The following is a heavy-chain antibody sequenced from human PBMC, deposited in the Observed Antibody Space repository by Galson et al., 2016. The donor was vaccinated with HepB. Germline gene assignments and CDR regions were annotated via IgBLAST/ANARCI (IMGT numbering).Heavy chain of an antibody. Sequence: SLRLSCAASGFTFGGYGVSWVRQIPGKGLEWVSGINLNDGSTGYADSVRGRFTISRDNAKNSLYLEMESLRVEDTALYHCARGDGGDYWGQGTLVTVSS. V-gene: IGHV3-20*01. CDR3: ARGDGGDY. CDR2: INLNDGST. CDR1: GFTFGGYG. J-gene: IGHJ4*02. D-gene: IGHD1-26*01.